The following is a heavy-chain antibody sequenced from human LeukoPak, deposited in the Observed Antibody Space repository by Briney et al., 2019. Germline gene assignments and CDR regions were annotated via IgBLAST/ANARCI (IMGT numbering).Heavy chain of an antibody. V-gene: IGHV3-7*01. CDR2: IKKDGSEK. CDR3: LQYGAGST. CDR1: GFIFKNEW. J-gene: IGHJ4*02. Sequence: GGSLRLSCAASGFIFKNEWMTWVRQAPGKGLEWVANIKKDGSEKYYVDSVKGRFTISRDNGKNSLYLQMNSLRGEDTALYYCLQYGAGSTWGQGTLVTVSS. D-gene: IGHD3-10*01.